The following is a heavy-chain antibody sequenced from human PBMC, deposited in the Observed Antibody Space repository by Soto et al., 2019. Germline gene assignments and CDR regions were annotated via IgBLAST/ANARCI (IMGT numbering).Heavy chain of an antibody. J-gene: IGHJ3*02. CDR2: ISYNGDT. Sequence: PSETLSLTCTVSGGSVRSGIHYWSWIRQPPGNGLEWIAYISYNGDTDYNPSLKSRVAISIDMSKNQFSLRLDSVTAADTAVYYCARDRSDDINSFDAFDIWGQGTLVTVSS. CDR3: ARDRSDDINSFDAFDI. CDR1: GGSVRSGIHY. V-gene: IGHV4-61*01. D-gene: IGHD3-22*01.